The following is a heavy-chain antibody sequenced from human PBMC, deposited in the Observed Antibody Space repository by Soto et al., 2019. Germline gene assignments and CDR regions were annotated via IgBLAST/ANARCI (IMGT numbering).Heavy chain of an antibody. CDR2: ISGSGRSA. V-gene: IGHV3-23*01. CDR1: GFTLSNYA. Sequence: EVQLLESGGGLVQPGGSLRLSCAASGFTLSNYAMSWVRQAPGKGLEWVSGISGSGRSAYYADSVKGRFTISRDNSNNTLYLQMHSLRVEDTAVYYCAKDQAIAAVVTFDYWGQGTLVTVSP. CDR3: AKDQAIAAVVTFDY. D-gene: IGHD6-6*01. J-gene: IGHJ4*02.